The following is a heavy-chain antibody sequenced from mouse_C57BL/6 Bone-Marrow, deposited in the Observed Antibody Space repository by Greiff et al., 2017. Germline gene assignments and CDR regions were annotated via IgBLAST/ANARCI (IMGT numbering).Heavy chain of an antibody. V-gene: IGHV2-9-1*01. D-gene: IGHD1-1*01. CDR3: ARNHYFGSSYGEMDY. J-gene: IGHJ4*01. CDR1: GFSLTSYA. Sequence: VKLMESGPGLVAPSQSLSITCTVSGFSLTSYAISWVRQPPGKGLEWLGVIWPGGGTNYNSALKSRLSIRKDNSKSQVFLKMNSLQTDDTARYYCARNHYFGSSYGEMDYWGQGTSVTVSS. CDR2: IWPGGGT.